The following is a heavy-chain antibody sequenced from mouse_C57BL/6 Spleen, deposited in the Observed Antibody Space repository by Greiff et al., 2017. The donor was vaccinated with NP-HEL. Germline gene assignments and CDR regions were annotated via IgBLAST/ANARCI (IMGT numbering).Heavy chain of an antibody. CDR3: ARGGLSSPHYFDY. CDR2: IYPRSDDT. V-gene: IGHV1-81*01. Sequence: QVQLQQSGAELARPGASVKLSCKASGYTFTSYGLSWVKQRPGQGLEWIGEIYPRSDDTYYNEKFKGKATLTADKSSSTAYMELRSLTSEDSAVYFCARGGLSSPHYFDYWGQGTTLTVSS. D-gene: IGHD1-1*01. J-gene: IGHJ2*01. CDR1: GYTFTSYG.